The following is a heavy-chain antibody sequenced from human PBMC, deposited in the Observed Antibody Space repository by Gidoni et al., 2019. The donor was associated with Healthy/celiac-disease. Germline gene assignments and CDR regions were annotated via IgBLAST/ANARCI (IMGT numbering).Heavy chain of an antibody. J-gene: IGHJ3*02. V-gene: IGHV3-23*01. CDR3: AKDMGYYDSSGYYYPDAFDI. CDR1: GFTFSSYA. CDR2: ISGSGGST. D-gene: IGHD3-22*01. Sequence: EVQLLESGGGLVQPGGSLRLSCAASGFTFSSYAMSWVRQAPGKGLEWVSAISGSGGSTYYADSVKGRFTISRDNSKNTLYLQMNSLRAEDTAVYYCAKDMGYYDSSGYYYPDAFDIWGQGTMVTVSS.